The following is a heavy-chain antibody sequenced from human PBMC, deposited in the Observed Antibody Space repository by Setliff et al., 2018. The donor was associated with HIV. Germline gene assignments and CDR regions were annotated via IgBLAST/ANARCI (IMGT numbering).Heavy chain of an antibody. J-gene: IGHJ6*02. V-gene: IGHV4-59*01. CDR3: ARDQGLELRGDYYYYGMDV. CDR2: IYYSGST. D-gene: IGHD1-7*01. Sequence: ETLSLTCTVSGGSISSYYWSWIRQPPGKGLEWIGYIYYSGSTNYNPSLKSRTTMSLDTSRNQVSLKLSSVSAADTAVYYCARDQGLELRGDYYYYGMDVWGQGTTVTVSS. CDR1: GGSISSYY.